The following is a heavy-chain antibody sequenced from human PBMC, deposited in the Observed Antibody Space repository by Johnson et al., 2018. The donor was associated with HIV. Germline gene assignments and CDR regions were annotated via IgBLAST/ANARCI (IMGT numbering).Heavy chain of an antibody. CDR1: GFTFSSYA. D-gene: IGHD3-22*01. V-gene: IGHV3-30-3*01. Sequence: QVQLVESGGGVVQPGRSLRLSCAASGFTFSSYAMHWVRQAPGKGLEWVAVISYDGSNKYYADSVKGRFTISRDNFKNMLYLQMNSLGDEDTAVYYCAKDRGNYDDSGGYYGLGAFDIWGQGTMVTVSS. J-gene: IGHJ3*02. CDR2: ISYDGSNK. CDR3: AKDRGNYDDSGGYYGLGAFDI.